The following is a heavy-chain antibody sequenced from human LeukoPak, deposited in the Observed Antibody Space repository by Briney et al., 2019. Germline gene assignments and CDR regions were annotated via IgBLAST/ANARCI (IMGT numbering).Heavy chain of an antibody. CDR3: TKEAVTTPAYDY. Sequence: PGGSLRLSCAASGFTFSSYAMSWVSQAPGKCLEWVSLISWDGGYRYYADSVKGRFTISRDNSKNSLYLQMNSLRTEDTALYYCTKEAVTTPAYDYWGQGTLVTVSS. J-gene: IGHJ4*02. CDR1: GFTFSSYA. CDR2: ISWDGGYR. D-gene: IGHD4-11*01. V-gene: IGHV3-43*01.